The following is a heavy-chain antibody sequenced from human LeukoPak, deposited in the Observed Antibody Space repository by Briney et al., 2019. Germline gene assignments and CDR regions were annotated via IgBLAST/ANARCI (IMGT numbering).Heavy chain of an antibody. CDR2: ISYDGSNK. CDR1: GFTFSSYG. Sequence: GRSLRLSCAASGFTFSSYGMQWVRQAPGKGLEWVAVISYDGSNKYYADSVKGRFTISRDNSKNTLYLQMNSLRAEDTAVYYCAKEGMHIAVAGRNAFVIWGQGTMVTVSS. D-gene: IGHD6-19*01. J-gene: IGHJ3*02. V-gene: IGHV3-30*18. CDR3: AKEGMHIAVAGRNAFVI.